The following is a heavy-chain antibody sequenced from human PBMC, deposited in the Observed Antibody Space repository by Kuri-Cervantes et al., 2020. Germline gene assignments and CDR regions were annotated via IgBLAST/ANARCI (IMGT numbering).Heavy chain of an antibody. CDR3: ARARDTAMVRFDY. Sequence: SETLSLTCAVSGGTISSGGYSWIWIRQPPGKGLVWIGYIYHSGNTYYNPSLKSRVTISVDRSKNQFSLKLSSVTAADTAVYYCARARDTAMVRFDYWGQGTLVTVSS. D-gene: IGHD5-18*01. V-gene: IGHV4-30-2*01. CDR2: IYHSGNT. CDR1: GGTISSGGYS. J-gene: IGHJ4*02.